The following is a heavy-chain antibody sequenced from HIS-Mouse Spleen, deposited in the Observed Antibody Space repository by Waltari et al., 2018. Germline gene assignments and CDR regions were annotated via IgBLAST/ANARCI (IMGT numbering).Heavy chain of an antibody. CDR2: IYYSGST. D-gene: IGHD6-13*01. CDR3: AREIPYSSSWYDWYFDL. Sequence: QLQLQESGPGLVKPSETLSLTCTVSGGPISISRYYWRWIRQPPGKGLEWIGSIYYSGSTYYNPSLKSRVTISVDTSKNQFSLKLSSVTAADTAVYYCAREIPYSSSWYDWYFDLWGRGTLVTVSS. J-gene: IGHJ2*01. V-gene: IGHV4-39*07. CDR1: GGPISISRYY.